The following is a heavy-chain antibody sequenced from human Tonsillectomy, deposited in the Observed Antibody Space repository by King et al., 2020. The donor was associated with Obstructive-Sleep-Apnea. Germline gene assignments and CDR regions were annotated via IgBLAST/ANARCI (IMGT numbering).Heavy chain of an antibody. CDR1: GGSVSSGSYY. D-gene: IGHD1-26*01. CDR2: IYYSGST. J-gene: IGHJ4*02. CDR3: ARVPYSGSYYSFDY. Sequence: VQLQESGPGLVKPSETLSLTCTVSGGSVSSGSYYWSWIRQPPGKGLEWIGYIYYSGSTNHNPSLKSLDTISVDTSKNQFSLKLSSLTAADTAVYYCARVPYSGSYYSFDYWGQGTLVTVSS. V-gene: IGHV4-61*01.